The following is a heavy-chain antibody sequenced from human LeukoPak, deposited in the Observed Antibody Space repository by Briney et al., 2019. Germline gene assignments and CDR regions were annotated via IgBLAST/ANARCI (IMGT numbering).Heavy chain of an antibody. D-gene: IGHD5-12*01. V-gene: IGHV1-18*01. J-gene: IGHJ6*03. Sequence: ASVKVSCKASGYTFTSYGISWVRQAPGQGLEWMGWISAYNGNTNYAQKLQGRVTMTTETSTSTAYMELRSLRSDDTAVYYCARYSSWGYVYYYYMDVWGKGTTVTVSS. CDR3: ARYSSWGYVYYYYMDV. CDR1: GYTFTSYG. CDR2: ISAYNGNT.